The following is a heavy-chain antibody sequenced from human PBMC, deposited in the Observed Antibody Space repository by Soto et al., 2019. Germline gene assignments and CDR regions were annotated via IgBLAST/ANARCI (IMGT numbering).Heavy chain of an antibody. Sequence: ASVKVSCKASGYTFTSYGISWVRQAPGQRLEWMGWISAYNGNTNYAQKLQGRVTMTTDTSTSTAYMELRSLRSDDTAVYYCARDGITSSWPFGMDVWGQGTTVTVSS. J-gene: IGHJ6*02. CDR1: GYTFTSYG. V-gene: IGHV1-18*04. CDR3: ARDGITSSWPFGMDV. CDR2: ISAYNGNT. D-gene: IGHD6-13*01.